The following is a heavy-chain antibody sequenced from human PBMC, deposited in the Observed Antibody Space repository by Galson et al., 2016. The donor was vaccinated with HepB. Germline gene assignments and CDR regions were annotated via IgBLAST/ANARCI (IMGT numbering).Heavy chain of an antibody. CDR3: ARGTRFSYKWSFDS. Sequence: SETLSLTCDVSDESIMTHYWSWIRQSPGKGLEWLGYTHSSGNSKYNPSLTSRVTMSLDTSKSRFSLRLRSVTAADTAVYFCARGTRFSYKWSFDSWGHGALVTVSS. CDR1: DESIMTHY. D-gene: IGHD1-20*01. J-gene: IGHJ4*01. CDR2: THSSGNS. V-gene: IGHV4-59*11.